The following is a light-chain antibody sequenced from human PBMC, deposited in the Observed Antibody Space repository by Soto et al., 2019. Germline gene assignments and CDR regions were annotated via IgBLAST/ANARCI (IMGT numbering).Light chain of an antibody. J-gene: IGKJ4*01. CDR2: GAS. V-gene: IGKV3-20*01. CDR1: QSVSID. CDR3: QQYGSSPLT. Sequence: EIALTQSPATLSVSPGERAAISCMASQSVSIDLAWYQQKPGQAPRLLIYGASSRATGIPDRFSGSGSGTDFTLTISRLEPEDFAVYYCQQYGSSPLTFGGGTKVDI.